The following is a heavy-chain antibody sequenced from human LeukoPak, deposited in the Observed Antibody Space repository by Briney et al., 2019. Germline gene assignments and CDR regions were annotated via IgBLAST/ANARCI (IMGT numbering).Heavy chain of an antibody. V-gene: IGHV3-23*01. CDR1: GFTFSSYA. D-gene: IGHD3-22*01. CDR2: FSGSGGST. Sequence: AGGSLRLSCAASGFTFSSYAMSWVRQAPGKGLECISGFSGSGGSTYYADSVKGRFTISRDNAKNSLYLQMNSLRAEDTAVYYCARPRGYYEREAFDIWGQGTMVTVSS. J-gene: IGHJ3*02. CDR3: ARPRGYYEREAFDI.